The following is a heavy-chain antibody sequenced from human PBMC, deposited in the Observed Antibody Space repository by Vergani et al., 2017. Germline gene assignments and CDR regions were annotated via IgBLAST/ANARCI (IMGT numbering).Heavy chain of an antibody. CDR3: ARHWSYCTNGVCYNEHLDY. J-gene: IGHJ4*02. D-gene: IGHD2-8*01. CDR1: GGSISSYY. Sequence: QVQLQESGPGLVKPSETLSLTCTVSGGSISSYYWSWIRQPPGKGLEWIGYIYYSGSTNYNPSLQSRVTISVDTSKNQFSLKLSSVTAADTAVYYCARHWSYCTNGVCYNEHLDYWGQGTLVTVSS. CDR2: IYYSGST. V-gene: IGHV4-59*08.